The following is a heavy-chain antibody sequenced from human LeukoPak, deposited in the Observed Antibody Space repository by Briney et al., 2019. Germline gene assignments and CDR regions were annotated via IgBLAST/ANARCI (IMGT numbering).Heavy chain of an antibody. V-gene: IGHV1-8*02. D-gene: IGHD2-21*01. CDR3: ARDLTCGGDCSYFDY. CDR1: GGTFSSYA. CDR2: MNPNSGNT. J-gene: IGHJ4*02. Sequence: GSSVKVSCKASGGTFSSYAISWVRQAPGQGLEWMGWMNPNSGNTGYAQKFQGRVTMTRNTSISTAYMELSSLRSEDTAVYYYARDLTCGGDCSYFDYWGQGTLVTVSS.